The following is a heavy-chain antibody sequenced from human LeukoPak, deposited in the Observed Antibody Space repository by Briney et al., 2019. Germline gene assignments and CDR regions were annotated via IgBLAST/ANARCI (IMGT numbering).Heavy chain of an antibody. CDR1: GFTFSSYS. D-gene: IGHD5-12*01. CDR3: AQDGAWLRFDS. Sequence: GGSLRLSCAASGFTFSSYSMMWVRQAPGKGLEWVSYISSSSTTIHYADSVKGRFTISRDNAKNSVYLQMNSLRDEDTAIYYCAQDGAWLRFDSWGQGTLVTVSS. J-gene: IGHJ4*02. CDR2: ISSSSTTI. V-gene: IGHV3-48*02.